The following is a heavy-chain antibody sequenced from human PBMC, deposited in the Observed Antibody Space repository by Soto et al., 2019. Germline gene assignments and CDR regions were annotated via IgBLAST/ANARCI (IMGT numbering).Heavy chain of an antibody. J-gene: IGHJ4*02. CDR1: GFTFSIYN. CDR3: ARDPPLSMIVVVGVDDF. V-gene: IGHV3-21*02. D-gene: IGHD3-22*01. Sequence: EVQLVESGGGLVKPGGSLRPSCEASGFTFSIYNMNWVRQAPGRGLGGVSSISSSSTFKNYADSVKGRFTISRDNDKNSVYLHMSSLGAEDTAVYYCARDPPLSMIVVVGVDDFWGQGTLVTVSS. CDR2: ISSSSTFK.